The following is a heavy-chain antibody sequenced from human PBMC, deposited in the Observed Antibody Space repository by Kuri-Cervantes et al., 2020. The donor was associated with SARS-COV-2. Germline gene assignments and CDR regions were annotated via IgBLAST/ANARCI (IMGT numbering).Heavy chain of an antibody. CDR2: INAGNGNT. Sequence: ASVKVSCKASGYTFTSYAMNWVRQAPGQGLEWMGWINAGNGNTKYSQKFQGRATITRDTSASTAYMELSSLRSEDTAVYYCARGAVGYSSGWYLSDWFDPWGQGTLVTVSS. CDR3: ARGAVGYSSGWYLSDWFDP. CDR1: GYTFTSYA. D-gene: IGHD6-19*01. J-gene: IGHJ5*02. V-gene: IGHV1-3*01.